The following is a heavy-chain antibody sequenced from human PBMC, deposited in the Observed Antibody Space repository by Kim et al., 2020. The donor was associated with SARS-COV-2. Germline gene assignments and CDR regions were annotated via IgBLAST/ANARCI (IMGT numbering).Heavy chain of an antibody. J-gene: IGHJ5*01. D-gene: IGHD1-7*01. CDR3: ARDRELGNWFDS. CDR1: GTSIKSYF. V-gene: IGHV4-4*07. Sequence: SETLSLTCTVFGTSIKSYFWSWIRQSPGGGLEWIGGFFTSESTNYNPSLKSRVTMSIDRSKNQLSLKLTSVTVADTATYFCARDRELGNWFDSWG. CDR2: FFTSEST.